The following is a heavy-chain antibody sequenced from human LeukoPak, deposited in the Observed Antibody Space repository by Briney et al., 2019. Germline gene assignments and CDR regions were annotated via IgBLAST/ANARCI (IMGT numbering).Heavy chain of an antibody. D-gene: IGHD1-26*01. CDR2: ISSSSSTI. V-gene: IGHV3-48*01. CDR1: GFTFSSYS. CDR3: AKSVVGATPNPYYFDY. J-gene: IGHJ4*02. Sequence: GGSLRLSCAASGFTFSSYSMNWVRQAPGKGLEWVSYISSSSSTIYYADSVKGRFTISRDNSKNTLYLQMNSLRAEDTAVYYCAKSVVGATPNPYYFDYWGQGTLVTVSS.